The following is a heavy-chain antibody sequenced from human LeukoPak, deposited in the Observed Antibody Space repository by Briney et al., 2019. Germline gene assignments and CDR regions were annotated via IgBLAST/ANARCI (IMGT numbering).Heavy chain of an antibody. CDR3: ARYGSYYYHYMDV. J-gene: IGHJ6*03. CDR2: IYTSGST. CDR1: GGSISSYY. D-gene: IGHD1-26*01. Sequence: SETLSLTCTVSGGSISSYYWSWIRQPPGKGLEWIGRIYTSGSTNYNPSLERRVTMSVDTSKNQFSLRLSSVTAADTAVYYCARYGSYYYHYMDVWGRGTTVTVSS. V-gene: IGHV4-4*07.